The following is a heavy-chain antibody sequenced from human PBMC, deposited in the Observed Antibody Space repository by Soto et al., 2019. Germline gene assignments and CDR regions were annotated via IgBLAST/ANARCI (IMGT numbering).Heavy chain of an antibody. V-gene: IGHV1-69*06. Sequence: QEELVQSGAEVKKPGSSVNVSCRTSEGTFASYSITWLRQAPGQRLEWMGEIIPLMRTVNYAQKFQDRVTITGDRSTSTVYMALSSLRSDDTAVYYCARDPVDLFGYLDGWGQGTPVTVSS. D-gene: IGHD2-21*01. J-gene: IGHJ6*02. CDR2: IIPLMRTV. CDR3: ARDPVDLFGYLDG. CDR1: EGTFASYS.